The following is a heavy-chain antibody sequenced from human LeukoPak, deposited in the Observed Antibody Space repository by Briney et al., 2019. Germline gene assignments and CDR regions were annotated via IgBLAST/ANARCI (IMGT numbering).Heavy chain of an antibody. Sequence: ASVKVSCTASGGTFSSYAISWVRQAPGQGLEWMGGIIPIFGTANYAQKFQARVTITADESTSTAYMELSSLRSEDTAVYYCARARLNTYGDYDAFDIWGQGTMVTVSS. V-gene: IGHV1-69*13. CDR2: IIPIFGTA. CDR1: GGTFSSYA. CDR3: ARARLNTYGDYDAFDI. J-gene: IGHJ3*02. D-gene: IGHD4-17*01.